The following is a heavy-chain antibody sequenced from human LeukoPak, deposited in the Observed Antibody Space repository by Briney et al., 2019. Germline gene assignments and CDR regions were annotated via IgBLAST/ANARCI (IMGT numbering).Heavy chain of an antibody. CDR3: TTVGTYYYDSSGYRGAFDI. J-gene: IGHJ3*02. V-gene: IGHV3-15*07. CDR2: IKSKTDGGTT. CDR1: GFTFSNAW. Sequence: GGSLRLSCAASGFTFSNAWMNWVRQAPGKGLEWVGRIKSKTDGGTTDYAAPVKGRFTISRDDSKNTLYLQMNSLKTEDTAVYYCTTVGTYYYDSSGYRGAFDIWGQGTMVTVSS. D-gene: IGHD3-22*01.